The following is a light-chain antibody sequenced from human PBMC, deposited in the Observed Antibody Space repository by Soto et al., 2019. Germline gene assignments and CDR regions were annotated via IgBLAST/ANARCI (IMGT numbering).Light chain of an antibody. CDR2: AAS. CDR1: QGISYY. Sequence: DIQMTQSPSSLSASVGDRVIITCRASQGISYYLAWYQQKPGKVPKLLIYAASTLQSGVPSRFSGSGSGTDFTLTISGLQPEDVATYYCQKYDSAPNTFGQGTKVEIK. V-gene: IGKV1-27*01. CDR3: QKYDSAPNT. J-gene: IGKJ1*01.